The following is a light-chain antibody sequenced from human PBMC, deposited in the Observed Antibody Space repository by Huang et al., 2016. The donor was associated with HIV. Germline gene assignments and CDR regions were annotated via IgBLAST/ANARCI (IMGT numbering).Light chain of an antibody. CDR1: QSVSNYY. CDR3: HQYGTPPWT. J-gene: IGKJ1*01. Sequence: EIVLTQSPRSLSLSPGEKATLHCRASQSVSNYYLAWYQQKPGQSPRLLIHAASTRASGSPGRFSGSGSVTACTLTITRLEPEDSAVYFCHQYGTPPWTFGQGTRVEI. CDR2: AAS. V-gene: IGKV3-20*01.